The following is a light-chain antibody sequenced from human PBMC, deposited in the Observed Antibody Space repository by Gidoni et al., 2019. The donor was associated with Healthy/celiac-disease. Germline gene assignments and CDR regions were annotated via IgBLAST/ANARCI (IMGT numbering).Light chain of an antibody. CDR1: SSNIGAGYD. Sequence: QSVLTQPPAEAGAPGQRVTISCTGSSSNIGAGYDVHWYQQLPGPAPNLLIYGTSNRPSGVPDRSSGSKSGTSASLAITGLQAEDEADYYCQSYDSSLSGSGVFGGGTKLTVL. CDR2: GTS. J-gene: IGLJ3*02. CDR3: QSYDSSLSGSGV. V-gene: IGLV1-40*01.